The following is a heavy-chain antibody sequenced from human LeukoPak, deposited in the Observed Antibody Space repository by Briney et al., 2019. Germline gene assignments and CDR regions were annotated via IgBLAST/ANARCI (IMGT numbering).Heavy chain of an antibody. V-gene: IGHV3-48*03. J-gene: IGHJ4*02. CDR1: GFAFSSYE. D-gene: IGHD5-12*01. CDR3: ARVSGRGYSGYDYFDY. Sequence: PGGSLRLSCAASGFAFSSYEMNWVRQAPGKGLEWVSYISSSGSTIYYADSVKGRFTISRDNARNSLYLQMNSLRAEDTAVYYCARVSGRGYSGYDYFDYWGQGTLVTVSS. CDR2: ISSSGSTI.